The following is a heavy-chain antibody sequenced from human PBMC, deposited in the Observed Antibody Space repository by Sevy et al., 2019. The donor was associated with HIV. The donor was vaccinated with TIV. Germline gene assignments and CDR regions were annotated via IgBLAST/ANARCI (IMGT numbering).Heavy chain of an antibody. CDR2: ISGSGSGSGT. CDR3: AKDIVILVGDAFDI. CDR1: GFTFSNYA. Sequence: GGSLRLSCTASGFTFSNYAMNWVRQAPGKGLEWVSGISGSGSGSGTYYADCVKGRFTVSRDNSKNTLYLQMNSLRAEDTAVYYCAKDIVILVGDAFDIWGQGTMVTVSS. J-gene: IGHJ3*02. D-gene: IGHD3-22*01. V-gene: IGHV3-23*01.